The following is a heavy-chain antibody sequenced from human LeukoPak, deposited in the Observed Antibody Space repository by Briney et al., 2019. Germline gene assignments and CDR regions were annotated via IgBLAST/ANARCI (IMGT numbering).Heavy chain of an antibody. D-gene: IGHD3-22*01. Sequence: SVKVSCKASGGTFSSYAISWVRQAPGQGLEWMGGIIPIFGTANYAQKFQGRVTITADESTSTAYMELSSLRSEDTAVYYCATPYYYDSSGYPYFDYWGQGTLVTVSS. V-gene: IGHV1-69*13. CDR1: GGTFSSYA. CDR2: IIPIFGTA. CDR3: ATPYYYDSSGYPYFDY. J-gene: IGHJ4*02.